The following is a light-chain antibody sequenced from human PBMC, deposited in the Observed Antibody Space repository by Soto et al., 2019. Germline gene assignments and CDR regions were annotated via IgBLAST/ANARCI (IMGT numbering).Light chain of an antibody. J-gene: IGLJ1*01. CDR2: ANS. Sequence: QSVLTQPPSVSGAPGQRVIISCTGSSSNIGAGYDVHWYQQLPGTAPKLLIYANSNRPSGVPGRFSGSKSGTSASLAITGLQAEDEADYYCQSYDSSLSGYVFGPGTKLTVL. CDR3: QSYDSSLSGYV. V-gene: IGLV1-40*01. CDR1: SSNIGAGYD.